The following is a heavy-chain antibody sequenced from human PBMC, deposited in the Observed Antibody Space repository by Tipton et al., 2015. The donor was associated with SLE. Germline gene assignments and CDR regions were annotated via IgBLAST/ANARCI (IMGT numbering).Heavy chain of an antibody. CDR3: ARESVAGTYIPNWFDP. CDR2: VYYTGST. D-gene: IGHD6-19*01. V-gene: IGHV4-39*02. J-gene: IGHJ5*02. CDR1: GGSISGSGYY. Sequence: TLSLTCTVSGGSISGSGYYWGWIRQPPGKGLEWIGSVYYTGSTYYNPSLKSRVTISVDTSKNQFSLKLNSVAAADTAVYYCARESVAGTYIPNWFDPWGQGTLVTVSS.